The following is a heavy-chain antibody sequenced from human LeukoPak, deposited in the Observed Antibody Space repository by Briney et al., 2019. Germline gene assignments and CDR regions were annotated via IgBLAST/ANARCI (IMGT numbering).Heavy chain of an antibody. CDR1: GFTFTSFG. Sequence: GGSLRLSCAASGFTFTSFGMHWVRQAPGKGLEWVAFVRNDGDVIYYTDSVKGRFTISRDNSKNTVYLQLNSLRAEDTAVYYCANHLACGSTSCPPFDSWGQGTLVTVSS. V-gene: IGHV3-30*02. D-gene: IGHD2-2*01. J-gene: IGHJ4*02. CDR2: VRNDGDVI. CDR3: ANHLACGSTSCPPFDS.